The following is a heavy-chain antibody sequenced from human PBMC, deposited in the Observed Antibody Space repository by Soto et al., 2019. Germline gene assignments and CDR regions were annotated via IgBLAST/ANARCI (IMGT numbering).Heavy chain of an antibody. D-gene: IGHD3-3*01. CDR1: GGTFSSYT. V-gene: IGHV1-69*04. J-gene: IGHJ6*02. CDR2: IIPILGIA. CDR3: ATEILRFLEWLPSQAHYYGMDV. Sequence: SVKVSCKASGGTFSSYTISWVRQAPGQGLEWMGRIIPILGIANYAQKFQGRVTMTADKSTSTAYMELSSLRSEDTAVYYCATEILRFLEWLPSQAHYYGMDVWGQGTTVTVSS.